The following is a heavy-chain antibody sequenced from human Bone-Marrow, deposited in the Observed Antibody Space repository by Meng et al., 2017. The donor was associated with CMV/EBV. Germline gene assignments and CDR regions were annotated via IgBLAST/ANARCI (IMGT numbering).Heavy chain of an antibody. CDR3: ARDRPGAPMEF. Sequence: SETLSLTCTVSGGSVSSGTYYWSWIGQPPGKGLEWIGYIYFSGSTKYNPSLESRVSISVDTSKNHFSLRLNSVTSADTAIYYCARDRPGAPMEFWGQGTLVTVSS. D-gene: IGHD2-8*02. CDR2: IYFSGST. J-gene: IGHJ4*01. V-gene: IGHV4-61*01. CDR1: GGSVSSGTYY.